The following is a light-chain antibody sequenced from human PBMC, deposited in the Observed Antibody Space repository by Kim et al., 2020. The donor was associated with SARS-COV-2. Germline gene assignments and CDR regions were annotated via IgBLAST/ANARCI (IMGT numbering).Light chain of an antibody. CDR1: QNVNSRY. CDR3: QQYGSSPFT. J-gene: IGKJ2*01. Sequence: EIVLTQSPGTLSLSPGERATLSCRASQNVNSRYLAWYQQRPGQAPRLLIYVASSRATGIPDRFSGSGSGTDFTLTISRLEPEDFAVYYCQQYGSSPFTFGQGTKLEIK. CDR2: VAS. V-gene: IGKV3-20*01.